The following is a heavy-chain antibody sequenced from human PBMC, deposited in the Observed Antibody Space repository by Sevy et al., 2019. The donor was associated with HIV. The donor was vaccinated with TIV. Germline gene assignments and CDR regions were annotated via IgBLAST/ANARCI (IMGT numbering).Heavy chain of an antibody. D-gene: IGHD4-17*01. CDR1: GFTFGNYA. Sequence: GGSLRLSCAASGFTFGNYAMNWVRQAPGKGLEWVSSNSGSTIDTSYADSVKGRFTISRDNSQNTLYLEMNSRRAEDTAVYFCARIDYGDYEITREYYMGVWGKGTTVTVSS. J-gene: IGHJ6*03. CDR3: ARIDYGDYEITREYYMGV. V-gene: IGHV3-23*01. CDR2: NSGSTIDT.